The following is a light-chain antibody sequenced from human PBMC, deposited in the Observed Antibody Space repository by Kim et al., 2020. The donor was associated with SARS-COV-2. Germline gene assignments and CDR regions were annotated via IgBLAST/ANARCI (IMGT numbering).Light chain of an antibody. CDR1: SLRSYY. V-gene: IGLV3-19*01. J-gene: IGLJ1*01. CDR2: TKN. Sequence: SSELTQDPAVSVALGQTVRITCQGDSLRSYYASWYQQKPGRAPVLVIYTKNNRPSGIPDRFSGSSSGNTASLTITGAQAEDEADYYCNSRDSSGNHYVFG. CDR3: NSRDSSGNHYV.